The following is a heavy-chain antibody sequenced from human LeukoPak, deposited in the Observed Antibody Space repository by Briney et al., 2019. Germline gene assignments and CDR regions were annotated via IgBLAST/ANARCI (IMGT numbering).Heavy chain of an antibody. CDR3: ARELPGIAAAYYGMDV. CDR2: ISSSSSYI. Sequence: GGSLRLSCAASGFTFSSYSMNWVRQAPGKGLEWVSSISSSSSYIYYADSVKGRFTISRDNAKNSLYLQMNSLRAKDTAVYYCARELPGIAAAYYGMDVWGQGTTVTVSS. J-gene: IGHJ6*02. V-gene: IGHV3-21*01. D-gene: IGHD6-13*01. CDR1: GFTFSSYS.